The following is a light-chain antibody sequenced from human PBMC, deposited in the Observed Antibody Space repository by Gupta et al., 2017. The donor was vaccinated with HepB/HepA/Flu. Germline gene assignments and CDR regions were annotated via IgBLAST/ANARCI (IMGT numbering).Light chain of an antibody. V-gene: IGKV1-5*03. CDR2: KAS. CDR1: QSISSW. CDR3: QQYNSYSTT. J-gene: IGKJ1*01. Sequence: DIQMTQSPSTLSASVGDRVTITCRASQSISSWLAWYQQKPGKAPKLLIYKASSIESGVPSRCIGSGSGTEVTLTISSRQPDDFATDYCQQYNSYSTTFGQGTKVEIK.